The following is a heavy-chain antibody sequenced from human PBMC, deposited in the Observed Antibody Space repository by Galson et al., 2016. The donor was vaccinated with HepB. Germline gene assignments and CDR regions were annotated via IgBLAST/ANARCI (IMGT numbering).Heavy chain of an antibody. CDR2: TYFRSTWSS. D-gene: IGHD1-1*01. CDR1: GDSVSSSNAA. V-gene: IGHV6-1*01. Sequence: CAISGDSVSSSNAAWNWIRQSPSRGLEWLGRTYFRSTWSSDYAASVRSRLTIQSDMSKNQFSLHLRSTTPDDTAVYYCARDPATQPEYYFDFWGHGTQVTVSS. J-gene: IGHJ4*01. CDR3: ARDPATQPEYYFDF.